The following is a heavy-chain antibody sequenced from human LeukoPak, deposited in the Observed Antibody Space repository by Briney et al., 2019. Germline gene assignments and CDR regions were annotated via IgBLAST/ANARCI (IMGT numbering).Heavy chain of an antibody. CDR1: GGSISSSSYY. CDR3: ARHSGRRGYCSSTSCYYFDY. V-gene: IGHV4-39*01. CDR2: IYYSGST. J-gene: IGHJ4*02. Sequence: PSQTLSLTCTVSGGSISSSSYYWGWIRQPPGKGLEWIGSIYYSGSTYYNPSLKSRVTISVDTSKNQFSLKLSSVTAADTAVYYCARHSGRRGYCSSTSCYYFDYWGQGTLVTVSS. D-gene: IGHD2-2*01.